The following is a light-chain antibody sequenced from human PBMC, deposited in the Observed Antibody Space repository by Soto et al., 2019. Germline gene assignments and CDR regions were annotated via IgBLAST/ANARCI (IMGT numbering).Light chain of an antibody. CDR2: GAY. CDR1: QSVTTTH. J-gene: IGKJ1*01. V-gene: IGKV3-20*01. Sequence: EIVLTQSPGTLSLSPGERAILSCRASQSVTTTHLAWYQQRPGQAPRLLIYGAYSRATGIPDRFSGRGSGTDFTLTISRLEPEDFAVYYCQQYGSSGTFGQGTKVDIK. CDR3: QQYGSSGT.